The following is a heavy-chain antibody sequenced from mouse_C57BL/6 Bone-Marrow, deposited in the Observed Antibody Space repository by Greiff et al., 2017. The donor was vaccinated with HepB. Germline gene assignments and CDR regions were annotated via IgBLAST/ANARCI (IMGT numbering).Heavy chain of an antibody. V-gene: IGHV1-81*01. Sequence: QVQLQQSGAELARPGASVKLSCKASGYTFTSYGISWVKQRTGQGLEWIGEIYPRSGNTYYNEKFKGKATLTADKSSSTVYMELRSLTSEDSAVYFCARGGRYWYFDVWGTGTTVTVSS. CDR3: ARGGRYWYFDV. CDR1: GYTFTSYG. J-gene: IGHJ1*03. CDR2: IYPRSGNT.